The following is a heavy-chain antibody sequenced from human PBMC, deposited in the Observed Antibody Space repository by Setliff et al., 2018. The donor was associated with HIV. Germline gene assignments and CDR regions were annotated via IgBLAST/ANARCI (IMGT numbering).Heavy chain of an antibody. V-gene: IGHV3-30*04. Sequence: GGSLRLSCAASGFTLTDYPMHWVRQAPGNGLEWVAVIASHGNWHDYADSVKGRFTISRDNSKNTLFLQMNSLRPEDTATYYCVRDPIEGYPDYFDYWGQGTLVTVSS. CDR1: GFTLTDYP. D-gene: IGHD1-26*01. J-gene: IGHJ4*02. CDR3: VRDPIEGYPDYFDY. CDR2: IASHGNWH.